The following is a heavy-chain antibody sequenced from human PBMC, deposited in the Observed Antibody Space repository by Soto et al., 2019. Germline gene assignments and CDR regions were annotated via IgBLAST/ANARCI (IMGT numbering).Heavy chain of an antibody. Sequence: ASVKVSCKASGYTFTGYYMHWVRQAPGQGLEWMGWINPNSGGTNYAQKFQGRVTMTRDTSISTAYMELSSLRSEDTAEYYCATSSGWYSLSGLDYWGQGTLVTV. CDR3: ATSSGWYSLSGLDY. CDR2: INPNSGGT. CDR1: GYTFTGYY. V-gene: IGHV1-2*02. J-gene: IGHJ4*02. D-gene: IGHD6-19*01.